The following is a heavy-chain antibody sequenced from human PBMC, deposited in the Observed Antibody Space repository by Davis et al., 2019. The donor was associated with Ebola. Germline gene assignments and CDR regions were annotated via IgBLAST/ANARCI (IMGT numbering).Heavy chain of an antibody. CDR2: ISWNSGAV. V-gene: IGHV3-9*01. J-gene: IGHJ4*02. Sequence: SLKISCAASGFSFDDYAMHWVRQAPGKGLEWVSGISWNSGAVGYADSVKGRVIISRDNAKNSLYLQMNSLRAEDTAVYYCAQEFCSHSGSYCTYFDRWGQGTLVTVSS. CDR1: GFSFDDYA. CDR3: AQEFCSHSGSYCTYFDR. D-gene: IGHD3-10*01.